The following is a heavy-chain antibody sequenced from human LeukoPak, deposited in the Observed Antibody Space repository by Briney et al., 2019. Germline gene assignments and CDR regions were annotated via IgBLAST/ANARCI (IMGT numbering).Heavy chain of an antibody. D-gene: IGHD6-19*01. CDR3: ASDYGSGWYPGGY. Sequence: ASVRVSCKVSGYTFTGYYMHWVRQAPGKGHEWMGWINPNSGGTNYAQKFQGRVNMTRDTSVSTAYMELSRLRSDDTAVYYCASDYGSGWYPGGYWGQGTLVTVSS. CDR1: GYTFTGYY. J-gene: IGHJ4*02. CDR2: INPNSGGT. V-gene: IGHV1-2*02.